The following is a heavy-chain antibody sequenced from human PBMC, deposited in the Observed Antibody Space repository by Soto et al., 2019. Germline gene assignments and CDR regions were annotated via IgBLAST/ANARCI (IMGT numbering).Heavy chain of an antibody. CDR2: INHNTNT. V-gene: IGHV4-34*01. J-gene: IGHJ4*02. CDR3: ARGLRGSSYPRLGYFDY. D-gene: IGHD1-26*01. Sequence: PSETLSLTCAVYGGSFSDTYWNWFRQPPGKGLEWIGEINHNTNTIYNPSLTSRVTISVDTSKNQFSLKLSPVTAADTAVYYCARGLRGSSYPRLGYFDYWGQGTLVTVSS. CDR1: GGSFSDTY.